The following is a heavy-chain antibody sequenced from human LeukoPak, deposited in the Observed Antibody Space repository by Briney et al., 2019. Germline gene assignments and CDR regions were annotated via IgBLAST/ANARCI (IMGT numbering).Heavy chain of an antibody. CDR3: ARDPYSSSWLDY. Sequence: GGSLRLSCAASGFTFSSYAMHWVRQAPGKGLEWVAVISYDGSNKYYADSVKGRFTISRDNSKNTLYLQVNSLRAEDTAVYYCARDPYSSSWLDYWGQGTLVTVSS. V-gene: IGHV3-30*04. CDR1: GFTFSSYA. J-gene: IGHJ4*02. D-gene: IGHD6-13*01. CDR2: ISYDGSNK.